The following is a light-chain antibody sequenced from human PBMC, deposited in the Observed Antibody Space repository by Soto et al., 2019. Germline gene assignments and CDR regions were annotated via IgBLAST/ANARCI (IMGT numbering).Light chain of an antibody. V-gene: IGKV1-5*01. J-gene: IGKJ4*01. Sequence: DIQMTQSPTTLSASIGDRVTITCRASESIRTWLAWYQHKPGKAPKFLIYDASTLESGVPSRFSGSGSGTDFTLTIRSLQPEDFATYYCQQSYTAPLTFGGGTKVDIK. CDR3: QQSYTAPLT. CDR2: DAS. CDR1: ESIRTW.